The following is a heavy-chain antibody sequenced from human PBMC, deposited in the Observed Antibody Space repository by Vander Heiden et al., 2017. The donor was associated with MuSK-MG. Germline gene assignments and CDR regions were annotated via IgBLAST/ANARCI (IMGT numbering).Heavy chain of an antibody. D-gene: IGHD3-10*01. J-gene: IGHJ4*02. Sequence: EVQLVESGGGLVKPGGSLRLSCAASGFTFSSYSMNWFRQAPGKGLEWVSSISSSSSYIYYADSVKGRFTISRDNAKNSLYLQMNSLRAEDTAVYYCARDPYYGSGSYYIDFDYWGQGTLVTVSS. CDR2: ISSSSSYI. V-gene: IGHV3-21*01. CDR3: ARDPYYGSGSYYIDFDY. CDR1: GFTFSSYS.